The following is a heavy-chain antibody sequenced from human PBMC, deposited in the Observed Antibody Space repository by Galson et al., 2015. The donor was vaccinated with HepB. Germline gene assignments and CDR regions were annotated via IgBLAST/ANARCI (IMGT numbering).Heavy chain of an antibody. CDR2: TYSDGRT. D-gene: IGHD5-12*01. CDR3: SRTARAGNTGYALDI. CDR1: GFIVNTNY. J-gene: IGHJ3*02. Sequence: SLRLSCAASGFIVNTNYMTWVRQAPGKGLEWVSITYSDGRTYYGDSVKGRFTLSRDNSENTLYFEMNSLRVDDTAMYYCSRTARAGNTGYALDIWGQGTMVTVSS. V-gene: IGHV3-53*01.